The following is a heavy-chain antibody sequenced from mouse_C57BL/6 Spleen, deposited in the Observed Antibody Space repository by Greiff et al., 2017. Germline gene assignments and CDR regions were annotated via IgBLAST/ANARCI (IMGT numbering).Heavy chain of an antibody. CDR3: ARVITTVVATGPFAY. CDR2: ISSGGSYT. CDR1: GFTFSSYG. D-gene: IGHD1-1*01. J-gene: IGHJ3*01. V-gene: IGHV5-6*02. Sequence: DVMLVESGGDLVKPGGSLKLSCAASGFTFSSYGMSWVRQTPDKRLEWVATISSGGSYTYYPASVKGRFTISRDNAKNNLYLQVSSLKSEDTAMYYCARVITTVVATGPFAYWGQGTLVTVSA.